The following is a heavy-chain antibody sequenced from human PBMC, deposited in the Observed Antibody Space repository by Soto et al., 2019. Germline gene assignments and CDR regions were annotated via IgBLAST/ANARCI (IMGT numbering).Heavy chain of an antibody. D-gene: IGHD3-10*01. CDR1: GGSISTGGYY. J-gene: IGHJ5*02. CDR3: ARQSYYGSGSYYPQNNWFDP. V-gene: IGHV4-61*08. CDR2: IYNSWNT. Sequence: SETLSLTCTVSGGSISTGGYYWNWIRQHPGKGLDWIGYIYNSWNTNYNPSLKSRVTISVDTSKKQFSLRLNSVTAADTAIYYCARQSYYGSGSYYPQNNWFDPWGQGTLVTVSS.